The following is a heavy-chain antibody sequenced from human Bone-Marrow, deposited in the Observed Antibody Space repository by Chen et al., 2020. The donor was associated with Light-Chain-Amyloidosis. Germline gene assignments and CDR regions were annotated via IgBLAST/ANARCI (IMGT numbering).Heavy chain of an antibody. CDR1: GFNFRSFG. D-gene: IGHD5-12*01. CDR3: TRKVDDFDF. V-gene: IGHV3-23*04. Sequence: EVQLVESGGGLVQPGGSLRLSCATSGFNFRSFGMSWVRQAPGKGLGWVSTVSGSTVSTDYVAAVKWRIIISRGQSKGTLYLKMVNLRAGEAAVYFCTRKVDDFDFWGQGSLVTVSS. J-gene: IGHJ4*02. CDR2: VSGSTVST.